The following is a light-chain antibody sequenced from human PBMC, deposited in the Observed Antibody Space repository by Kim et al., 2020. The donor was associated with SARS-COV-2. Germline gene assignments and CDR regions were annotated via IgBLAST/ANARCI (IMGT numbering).Light chain of an antibody. V-gene: IGKV3-15*01. CDR3: QQYGDWPYV. CDR2: GAS. Sequence: ETVLTQSPAALSVSPGERATLSCKTSQNIGINLAWYQQKPGQAPRLLIYGASTRATGVSGSFSGSGSGTDFALTISSLQSEDLAVYYCQQYGDWPYVFGQGTKLEI. CDR1: QNIGIN. J-gene: IGKJ2*01.